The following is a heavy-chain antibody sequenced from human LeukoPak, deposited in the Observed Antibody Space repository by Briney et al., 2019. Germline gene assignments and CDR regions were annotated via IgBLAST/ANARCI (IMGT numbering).Heavy chain of an antibody. CDR1: GFTFSSYA. Sequence: GRSLRLSCAASGFTFSSYAMHWVRLAPGKGLEWVAVISYDGSNKYYADSVKGRFTISRDNSKNTLYLQMNSLRAEDTAVYYCARGPHYYDSSGSSFDYWGQGTLVTVSS. D-gene: IGHD3-22*01. J-gene: IGHJ4*02. V-gene: IGHV3-30-3*01. CDR3: ARGPHYYDSSGSSFDY. CDR2: ISYDGSNK.